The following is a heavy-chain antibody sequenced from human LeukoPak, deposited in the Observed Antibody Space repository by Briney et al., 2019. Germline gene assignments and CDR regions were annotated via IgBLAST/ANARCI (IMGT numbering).Heavy chain of an antibody. D-gene: IGHD3-22*01. CDR3: ARGDYYYDSSGYPIYYFDY. Sequence: PGGSLRLSCAASGFTFSSYWMNWARQAPGKGLEWVASINHNGNVNYYVDSVKGRFTISRDNAKNSLYLQMSNSRAEDTAVYYCARGDYYYDSSGYPIYYFDYWGQGTLVTVSS. CDR1: GFTFSSYW. CDR2: INHNGNVN. J-gene: IGHJ4*02. V-gene: IGHV3-7*03.